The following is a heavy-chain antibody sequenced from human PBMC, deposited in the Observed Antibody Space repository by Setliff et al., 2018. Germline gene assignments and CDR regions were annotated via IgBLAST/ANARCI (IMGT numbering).Heavy chain of an antibody. D-gene: IGHD6-19*01. CDR3: AREQWLDPPGYYYMDV. Sequence: SETLSLTCSVSGDSMSFSYWSWIRQPPGKGLEWTGYIYYSGSTDSHPSLKSRVTMSIDTSKNQFSLKLNSVTAADMAVYYCAREQWLDPPGYYYMDVWAKGTTVTVSS. CDR2: IYYSGST. CDR1: GDSMSFSY. J-gene: IGHJ6*03. V-gene: IGHV4-59*12.